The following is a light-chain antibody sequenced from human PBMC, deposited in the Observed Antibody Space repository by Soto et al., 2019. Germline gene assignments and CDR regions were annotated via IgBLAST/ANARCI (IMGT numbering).Light chain of an antibody. Sequence: QSALTQPASVSGSPGQSITISCTGTGSDIGSYNLVSWYQQHPGKAPKLLIFEGTKRPSGVSYRFSGSKSDNSASLTVSRLQAEDEADYYCCSYAGTYNLFGGGTKVTVL. CDR2: EGT. J-gene: IGLJ2*01. V-gene: IGLV2-23*01. CDR3: CSYAGTYNL. CDR1: GSDIGSYNL.